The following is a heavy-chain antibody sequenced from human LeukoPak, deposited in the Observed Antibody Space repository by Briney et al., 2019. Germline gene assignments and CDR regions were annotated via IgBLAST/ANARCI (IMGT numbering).Heavy chain of an antibody. CDR1: GFTFSSYG. D-gene: IGHD4-23*01. CDR3: ATPGG. V-gene: IGHV3-33*01. Sequence: PGGSLRLSCAGSGFTFSSYGVHWVRQAPGKGMEWVAVIWYDGSNKYYADSVKGRFTISRDNSKNTLYLQMNSLRAEDTAVYYCATPGGWGQGTLVTVSS. J-gene: IGHJ1*01. CDR2: IWYDGSNK.